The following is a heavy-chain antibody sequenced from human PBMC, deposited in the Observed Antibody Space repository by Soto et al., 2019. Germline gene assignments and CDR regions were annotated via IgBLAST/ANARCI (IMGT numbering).Heavy chain of an antibody. CDR1: GYTFTAYW. D-gene: IGHD1-1*01. CDR3: ARMEYLAKAVNIPTGPFDS. J-gene: IGHJ4*02. Sequence: GESLKISCKGFGYTFTAYWIGWVRQMPGKGLEWMGVIFPGDFDTRYSPSFEGQVTISADKSSSTAYLHWSSLKASDTAMYYCARMEYLAKAVNIPTGPFDSWGQGTLVTVSS. V-gene: IGHV5-51*01. CDR2: IFPGDFDT.